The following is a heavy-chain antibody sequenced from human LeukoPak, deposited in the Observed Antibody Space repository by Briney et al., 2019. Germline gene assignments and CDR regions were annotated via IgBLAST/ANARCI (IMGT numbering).Heavy chain of an antibody. CDR2: INWNGGRT. V-gene: IGHV3-20*04. CDR1: GFNFDDYG. D-gene: IGHD5-12*01. CDR3: ARDSVATTAFDI. J-gene: IGHJ3*02. Sequence: GGSLRLSCAASGFNFDDYGMAWVRQAPGKGLEWVSGINWNGGRTGSADSVKGRFTIFRDNAKNSLYLQMNSLRAEDTALYYCARDSVATTAFDIWGQGAMVTVSS.